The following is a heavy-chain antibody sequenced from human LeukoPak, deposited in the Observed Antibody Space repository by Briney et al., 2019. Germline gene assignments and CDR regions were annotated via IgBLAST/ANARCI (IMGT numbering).Heavy chain of an antibody. CDR1: GFTFSSYA. J-gene: IGHJ3*02. Sequence: GGSLRLSCAASGFTFSSYAMSWVRQAPGKGLEWLANIKQDGSEKYYVDSVKGRFTISRDNPKNSLYLQMNSLRAEDTAVYYCARYSGNYRAFDIWGQGTMVTVSS. CDR3: ARYSGNYRAFDI. V-gene: IGHV3-7*05. D-gene: IGHD1-26*01. CDR2: IKQDGSEK.